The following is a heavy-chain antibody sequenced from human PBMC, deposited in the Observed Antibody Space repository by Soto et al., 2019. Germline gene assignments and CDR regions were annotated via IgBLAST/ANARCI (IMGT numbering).Heavy chain of an antibody. CDR1: GFTHAW. J-gene: IGHJ4*02. Sequence: EVQLVESGGGLVKPGESLRLSCAASGFTHAWMSWVRQAPGKGLEWVGRIKSNRDGGATDYAAPVRGRFTISRDDSNNTVDLQMNGLRTEDTAVYYCTAGTVCSGACYSAVFDYWGQGTRVTVSS. CDR2: IKSNRDGGAT. V-gene: IGHV3-15*01. D-gene: IGHD2-21*01. CDR3: TAGTVCSGACYSAVFDY.